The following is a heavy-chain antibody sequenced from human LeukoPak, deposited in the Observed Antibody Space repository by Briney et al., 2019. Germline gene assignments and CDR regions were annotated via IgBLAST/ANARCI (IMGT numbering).Heavy chain of an antibody. J-gene: IGHJ4*02. CDR3: ARDRPGTIFGVVIIADY. D-gene: IGHD3-3*01. CDR1: GYTFTSYG. V-gene: IGHV1-18*01. Sequence: ASVKVSCKASGYTFTSYGISWVRQAPGQGLEWMGWISAYNGNTNYAQKLQGRVTMTTDTSTSTAYMELRSLRSDDTAVYYCARDRPGTIFGVVIIADYRGQGTLVTVSS. CDR2: ISAYNGNT.